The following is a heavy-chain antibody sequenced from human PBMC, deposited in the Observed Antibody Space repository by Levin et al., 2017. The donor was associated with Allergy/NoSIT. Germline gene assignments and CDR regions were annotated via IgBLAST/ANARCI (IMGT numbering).Heavy chain of an antibody. J-gene: IGHJ6*03. CDR3: ARDGEYYDFWSGYYTARYYYYYMDV. Sequence: ASVKVSCKASGYTFTSYAMHWVRQAPGQRLEWMGWINAGNGNTKYSQKFQGRVTITRDTSASTAYMELSSLRSEDTAVYYCARDGEYYDFWSGYYTARYYYYYMDVWGKGTTVTVSS. V-gene: IGHV1-3*01. D-gene: IGHD3-3*01. CDR1: GYTFTSYA. CDR2: INAGNGNT.